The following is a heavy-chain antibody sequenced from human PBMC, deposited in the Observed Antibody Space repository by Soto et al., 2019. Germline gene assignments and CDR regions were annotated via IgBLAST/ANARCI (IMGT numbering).Heavy chain of an antibody. CDR1: GGSISSYY. V-gene: IGHV4-59*08. D-gene: IGHD3-3*01. J-gene: IGHJ4*02. Sequence: SETLSLTCTVSGGSISSYYWSWIRQPPGKGLEWIGYIYYSGSTNYNPSLKSRVTISVDTSENQFSLKLSSVTAADTAVYYCAGRTFLPSFDYWGQGTLVTVSS. CDR2: IYYSGST. CDR3: AGRTFLPSFDY.